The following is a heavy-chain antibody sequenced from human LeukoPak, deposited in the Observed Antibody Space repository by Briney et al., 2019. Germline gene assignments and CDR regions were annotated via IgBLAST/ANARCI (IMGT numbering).Heavy chain of an antibody. D-gene: IGHD3-3*01. J-gene: IGHJ4*02. CDR2: IYHSGST. Sequence: SETLSLTCAVSGYSISSGYYWGWIRQPPGKGLEWIGSIYHSGSTYYNPSLKSRVTISVDTSKNQFSLKLSSVTAADMAVYYCARSFSGYYDFWSGYRSLYYWGQGTLVTVSS. V-gene: IGHV4-38-2*01. CDR3: ARSFSGYYDFWSGYRSLYY. CDR1: GYSISSGYY.